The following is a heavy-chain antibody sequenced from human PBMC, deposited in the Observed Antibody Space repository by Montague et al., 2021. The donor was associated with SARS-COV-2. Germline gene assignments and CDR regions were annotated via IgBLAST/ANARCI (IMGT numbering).Heavy chain of an antibody. Sequence: SETLSLTCTVSGGSIRSSSYYWGWIRQPAGKGLECIGSIYYSGSTYYNPSLKSRVTISVDTSKNHFSLQLSSVTAADTAVYYCARTTWLRGYFDLWGRGTLVTVSS. D-gene: IGHD5-12*01. V-gene: IGHV4-39*07. CDR3: ARTTWLRGYFDL. CDR1: GGSIRSSSYY. CDR2: IYYSGST. J-gene: IGHJ2*01.